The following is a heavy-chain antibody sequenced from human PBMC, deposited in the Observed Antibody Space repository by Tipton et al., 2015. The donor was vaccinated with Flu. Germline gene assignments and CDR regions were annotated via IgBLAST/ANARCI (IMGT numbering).Heavy chain of an antibody. CDR3: ARTDPDSRLVELSA. D-gene: IGHD3-16*02. CDR2: IYYSGST. Sequence: LRLSCTVSGGSIISGGYYWSWIRQHPGKGLEWIGYIYYSGSTYYNPSLKSRVTISVDTSKNQFSLKLSSVTAADTAVYYCARTDPDSRLVELSAWGQGTLVTVSS. V-gene: IGHV4-31*03. CDR1: GGSIISGGYY. J-gene: IGHJ5*02.